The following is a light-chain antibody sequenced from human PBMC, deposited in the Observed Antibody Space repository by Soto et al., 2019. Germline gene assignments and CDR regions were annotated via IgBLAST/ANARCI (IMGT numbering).Light chain of an antibody. CDR1: QSVSSN. CDR2: GAS. V-gene: IGKV3-15*01. CDR3: QLYTIWLRT. J-gene: IGKJ1*01. Sequence: EIGVTHSLLALSVNTKERATRSCRASQSVSSNLAWYQQKPGQAPRLLIYGASTRATGIPARFSGSGSGTEFTLTIFSLQSEDFAVYCCQLYTIWLRTFGQGTKVDIK.